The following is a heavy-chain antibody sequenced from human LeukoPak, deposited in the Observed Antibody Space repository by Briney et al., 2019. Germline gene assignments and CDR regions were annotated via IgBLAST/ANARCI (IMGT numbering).Heavy chain of an antibody. D-gene: IGHD3-22*01. CDR1: GGSISSGAYY. V-gene: IGHV4-39*01. CDR3: ARHFPIYYDSSGYYYPLFDY. CDR2: FYYSGST. J-gene: IGHJ4*02. Sequence: PSETLSLTCTVSGGSISSGAYYWSWIRQHPGKGLEWIGYFYYSGSTYYNPSLKSRVTISVDTSKNQFSLKLSSVTAADTAVYYCARHFPIYYDSSGYYYPLFDYWGQGTLVTVSS.